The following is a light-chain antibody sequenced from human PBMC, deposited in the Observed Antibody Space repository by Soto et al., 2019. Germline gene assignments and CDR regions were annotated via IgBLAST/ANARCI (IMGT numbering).Light chain of an antibody. J-gene: IGLJ1*01. CDR3: SSYTSSGTFV. CDR2: EVN. CDR1: SSDVGGYNY. Sequence: QSALTQPASVSGSPGQSITISCTGTSSDVGGYNYVSWYQQHPGKAPKVMIYEVNNRPSGVSDRFSASKSGNTASLTISGLQAEDEADYYCSSYTSSGTFVFGTGTKLTVL. V-gene: IGLV2-14*01.